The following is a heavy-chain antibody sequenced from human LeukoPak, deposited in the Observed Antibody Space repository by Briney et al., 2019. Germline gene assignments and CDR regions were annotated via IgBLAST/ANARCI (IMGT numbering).Heavy chain of an antibody. CDR1: GGSFSRYY. Sequence: PSETLSLTCAVYGGSFSRYYWTWIRQPPGKGLEWIGEINHSGSTNYNPSLKSRVTISLDTSKSQFSLKMSSVTAADTAVYYCARHSVLRYFDWLLRWDNWFDPWGQGTLVTVSS. D-gene: IGHD3-9*01. V-gene: IGHV4-34*01. CDR2: INHSGST. CDR3: ARHSVLRYFDWLLRWDNWFDP. J-gene: IGHJ5*02.